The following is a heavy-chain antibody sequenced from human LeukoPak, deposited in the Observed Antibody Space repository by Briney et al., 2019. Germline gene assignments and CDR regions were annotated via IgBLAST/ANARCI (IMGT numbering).Heavy chain of an antibody. CDR2: ISYDGSNK. J-gene: IGHJ5*02. CDR1: GFTFSSYG. Sequence: GGSLRLSCAASGFTFSSYGMHWARQAPGKGLEWVAVISYDGSNKYYADSVKGRFTISRDNSKNTLYLQMNSLRAEDTAVYYCAKDPTKLRYFDWFSTGSWGQGTLVTVSS. CDR3: AKDPTKLRYFDWFSTGS. V-gene: IGHV3-30*18. D-gene: IGHD3-9*01.